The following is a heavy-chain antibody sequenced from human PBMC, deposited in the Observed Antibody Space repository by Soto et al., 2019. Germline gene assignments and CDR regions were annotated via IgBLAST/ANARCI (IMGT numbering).Heavy chain of an antibody. CDR2: IIPIFGTA. J-gene: IGHJ3*02. Sequence: GPPVKVSCKASGGTFSSYAISWVRQAPGQGLEWMGGIIPIFGTANYAQKFQGRVTITADESTSTAYMELSSLRSEDTAVYYCARGIVVVTATDAFDIWGQGTMVTVSS. V-gene: IGHV1-69*13. CDR3: ARGIVVVTATDAFDI. D-gene: IGHD2-21*02. CDR1: GGTFSSYA.